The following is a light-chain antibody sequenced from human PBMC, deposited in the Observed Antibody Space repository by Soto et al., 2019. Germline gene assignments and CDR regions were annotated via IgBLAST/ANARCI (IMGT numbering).Light chain of an antibody. CDR1: QSASTW. V-gene: IGKV1-5*03. Sequence: DIQMTQSPSTLSASVGDRVTITCRASQSASTWLAWYQQKQGKAPNVLIHKASSLESGVPSRFSGSGSGTEFTLTISSLQPDDFATYYCQQYNSYPLTFGGGTKVESK. J-gene: IGKJ4*01. CDR2: KAS. CDR3: QQYNSYPLT.